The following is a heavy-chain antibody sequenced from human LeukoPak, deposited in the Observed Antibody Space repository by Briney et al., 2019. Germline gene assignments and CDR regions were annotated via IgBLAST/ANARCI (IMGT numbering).Heavy chain of an antibody. J-gene: IGHJ3*02. CDR3: ARRLGLRWDLQAFDI. Sequence: ASVKVSCKASGYTLISYDINWVRQATGQGLEWMGWMNPNSGNRGYAQKFQGRVTITRNTSISTAYMELSSLRSEDTAVYYCARRLGLRWDLQAFDIWGQGTMVTVSS. V-gene: IGHV1-8*02. D-gene: IGHD4-23*01. CDR1: GYTLISYD. CDR2: MNPNSGNR.